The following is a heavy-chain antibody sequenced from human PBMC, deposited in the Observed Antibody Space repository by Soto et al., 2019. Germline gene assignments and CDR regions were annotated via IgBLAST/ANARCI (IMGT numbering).Heavy chain of an antibody. Sequence: PGESLKISCKGSGNTLNSYWISWVRQMPGSGLEWMGRIAPRDSYTTYSPSFQGHVTLSADKSISTAYLHWSSLKASDAAMYYCVGEAPSSGCPWGQGTLVTVSS. CDR1: GNTLNSYW. CDR2: IAPRDSYT. J-gene: IGHJ5*02. V-gene: IGHV5-10-1*01. CDR3: VGEAPSSGCP. D-gene: IGHD6-19*01.